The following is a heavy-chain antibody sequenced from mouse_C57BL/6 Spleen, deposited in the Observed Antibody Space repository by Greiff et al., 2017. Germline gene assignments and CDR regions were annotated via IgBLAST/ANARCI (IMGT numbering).Heavy chain of an antibody. D-gene: IGHD3-1*01. Sequence: EVQVVESGPGLVKPSQSLSLTCSVTGYSITSGYYWNWIRQFPGNKLEWMGYISYDGSNNYNPSLKNRISITRDTSKNQFFLKLNSVTTEDTATYYCAREGLTRYFDYWGQGTTLTVSS. CDR2: ISYDGSN. CDR1: GYSITSGYY. CDR3: AREGLTRYFDY. V-gene: IGHV3-6*01. J-gene: IGHJ2*01.